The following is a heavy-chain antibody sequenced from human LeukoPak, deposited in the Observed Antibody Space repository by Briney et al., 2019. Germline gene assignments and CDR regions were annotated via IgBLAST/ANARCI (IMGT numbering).Heavy chain of an antibody. V-gene: IGHV5-51*03. CDR1: GYSFTSYW. Sequence: PGESLKISCKGSGYSFTSYWIGWVRQMPGKGLEWMGIIYPGDSDTRYSPSFQGQVTISGDKSISTAYLQWSSLKASDTAMYYCARRYSSSWYGYYFDYWGQGTLVTVSS. CDR3: ARRYSSSWYGYYFDY. D-gene: IGHD6-13*01. J-gene: IGHJ4*02. CDR2: IYPGDSDT.